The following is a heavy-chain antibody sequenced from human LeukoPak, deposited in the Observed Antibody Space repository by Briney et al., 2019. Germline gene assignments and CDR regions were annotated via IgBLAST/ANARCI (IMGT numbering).Heavy chain of an antibody. CDR2: ITPNSGAT. J-gene: IGHJ4*02. CDR3: ARALTPGPPASPFADY. V-gene: IGHV1-2*02. CDR1: GYTFTAYN. Sequence: ASVKVSCKASGYTFTAYNIHWVRQAPGQGLEWMGWITPNSGATNYAQQFQGRVTMTRDTSISTAYMELRSLRSDDTAVYYCARALTPGPPASPFADYWGQGTMVTVSS. D-gene: IGHD1-14*01.